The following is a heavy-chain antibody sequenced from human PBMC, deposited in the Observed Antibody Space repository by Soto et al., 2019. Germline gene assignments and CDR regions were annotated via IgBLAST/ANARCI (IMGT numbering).Heavy chain of an antibody. CDR1: GGSFSCYY. D-gene: IGHD6-19*01. CDR3: ARGRPGRSSGWYNY. V-gene: IGHV4-34*01. J-gene: IGHJ4*02. Sequence: SETLSLTCAVYGGSFSCYYWSWIRQPPGKGLEWIGEINPSGSTNYNPSLKSRVTISVDTSKNQFSLNLSSVTAADTAVYYCARGRPGRSSGWYNYWGQGTLVTVSS. CDR2: INPSGST.